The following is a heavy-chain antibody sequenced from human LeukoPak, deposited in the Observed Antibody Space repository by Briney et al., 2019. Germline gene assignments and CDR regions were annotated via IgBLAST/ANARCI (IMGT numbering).Heavy chain of an antibody. CDR2: IYYSGST. CDR3: AGAVAAAGTLGWFDP. Sequence: SSETLSLTCTVSGGSISSSSYYWGWIRQPPGKGLEWIGSIYYSGSTYYNPSLKSRVTISVDTSKNQFSLQLSSVTAADTAVYYCAGAVAAAGTLGWFDPWGQGTLVTVSS. J-gene: IGHJ5*02. V-gene: IGHV4-39*01. D-gene: IGHD6-13*01. CDR1: GGSISSSSYY.